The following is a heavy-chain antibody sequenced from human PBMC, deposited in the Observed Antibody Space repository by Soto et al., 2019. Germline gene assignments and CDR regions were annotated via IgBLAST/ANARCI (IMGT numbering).Heavy chain of an antibody. CDR1: GGSISTSY. CDR3: SRGGHCTDGVCSAIDY. V-gene: IGHV4-59*08. J-gene: IGHJ4*02. CDR2: IYYGGSA. D-gene: IGHD2-8*01. Sequence: QVQLQQSGPGLVKPSETLSLTCTVSGGSISTSYWSWIRQPPGKGLEWIGYIYYGGSANYNPSLESRVTISLDRSKTQFSLRLNSVTAADTAVDYCSRGGHCTDGVCSAIDYWGQGTLVTVSS.